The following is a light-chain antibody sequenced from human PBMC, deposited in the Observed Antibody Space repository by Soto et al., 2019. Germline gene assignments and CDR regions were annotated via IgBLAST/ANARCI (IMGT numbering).Light chain of an antibody. CDR1: QVMSNY. Sequence: DIQMTQSPSSLSASVGDRVTITCRASQVMSNYLVWLQQRPGKAPKSLIYGASTLQSGVPSRFSGSVSGTLFTLTISSLQPEDFATYFCHQYFTYPYTFGQGTTLEIK. CDR3: HQYFTYPYT. J-gene: IGKJ2*01. V-gene: IGKV1-16*01. CDR2: GAS.